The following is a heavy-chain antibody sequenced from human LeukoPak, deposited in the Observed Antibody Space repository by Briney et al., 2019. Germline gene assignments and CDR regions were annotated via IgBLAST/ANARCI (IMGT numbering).Heavy chain of an antibody. D-gene: IGHD3-10*01. CDR2: INPNSGGT. Sequence: VASVKVSCKASGYTFTGYYMHWVRQAPGQGLEWMGWINPNSGGTNYAQKFQGRVTMTRDTSISTAYMELSRLRSDDTAVYYCARRGWFGEWGFDPWGQGTLVTVSS. CDR3: ARRGWFGEWGFDP. V-gene: IGHV1-2*02. CDR1: GYTFTGYY. J-gene: IGHJ5*02.